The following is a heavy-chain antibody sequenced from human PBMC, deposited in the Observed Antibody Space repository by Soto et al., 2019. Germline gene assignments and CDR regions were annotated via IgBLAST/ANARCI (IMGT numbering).Heavy chain of an antibody. CDR1: GGSISSGGYS. D-gene: IGHD5-12*01. CDR3: AAGGGLPRYY. V-gene: IGHV4-30-2*01. J-gene: IGHJ4*02. CDR2: IYHSGST. Sequence: QLQLQESGSGLVKPSQTLSLTCAVSGGSISSGGYSWSWIRQPPGKGLEWIGYIYHSGSTYYNPPLTSRVTISVDSSKNQFSLKLSSVTAADTAVYYCAAGGGLPRYYWGQGTLVTVSS.